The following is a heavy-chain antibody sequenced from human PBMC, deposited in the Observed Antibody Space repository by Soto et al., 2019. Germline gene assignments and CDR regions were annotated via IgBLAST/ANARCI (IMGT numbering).Heavy chain of an antibody. D-gene: IGHD3-22*01. CDR3: ASGNYGDSSGYYYVHFDY. CDR2: IIPIFGTA. CDR1: GGTFSSYA. J-gene: IGHJ4*01. V-gene: IGHV1-69*01. Sequence: QVQLVQSGAEVKKPGSSVKVSCTASGGTFSSYAISWVRQAPGQGLAWMGGIIPIFGTANYAQKFQVRVTISAGESATRDYQELSSLLSEDTAVYYCASGNYGDSSGYYYVHFDYWRHGPLVTVAS.